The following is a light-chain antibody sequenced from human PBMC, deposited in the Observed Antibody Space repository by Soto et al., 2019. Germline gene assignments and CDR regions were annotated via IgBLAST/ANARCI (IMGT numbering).Light chain of an antibody. CDR1: QSLHTS. CDR3: QQRNVWPPIT. Sequence: VLTQSPATLSLSPGERATLSCRASQSLHTSLAWYQQKSGKPPRLVIYDSTLRANGVPDRFGGSRSGTEFTLTINSLEPEDFAVYYCQQRNVWPPITFGQGTKVDIK. CDR2: DST. V-gene: IGKV3-11*01. J-gene: IGKJ1*01.